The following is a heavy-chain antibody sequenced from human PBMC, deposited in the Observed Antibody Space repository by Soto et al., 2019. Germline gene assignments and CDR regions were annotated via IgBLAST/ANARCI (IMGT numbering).Heavy chain of an antibody. Sequence: GASVKVSCKASGYTFTGYYMHWVRQAPGQGLEWMGWINPNSGGTNYAQKFQGWVTMTRDTSISTAYMELSRLRSDDTAVYYCASASYSNYGKLYYYYHGMDVWGQGTTVTVSS. V-gene: IGHV1-2*04. CDR3: ASASYSNYGKLYYYYHGMDV. D-gene: IGHD4-4*01. J-gene: IGHJ6*02. CDR2: INPNSGGT. CDR1: GYTFTGYY.